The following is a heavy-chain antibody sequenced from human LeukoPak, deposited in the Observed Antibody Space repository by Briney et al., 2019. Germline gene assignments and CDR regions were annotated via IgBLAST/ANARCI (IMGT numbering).Heavy chain of an antibody. CDR3: ARLHYDVLTGPFDY. Sequence: IYSGGATFYADSVKGRFTISRENFKNTLWLQMNSLRAEDTAVYYCARLHYDVLTGPFDYWGQGTLVTVSS. J-gene: IGHJ4*02. CDR2: IYSGGAT. D-gene: IGHD3-9*01. V-gene: IGHV3-66*04.